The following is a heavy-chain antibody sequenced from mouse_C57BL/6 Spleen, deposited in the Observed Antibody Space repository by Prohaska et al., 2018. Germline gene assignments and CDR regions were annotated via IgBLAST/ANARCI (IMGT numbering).Heavy chain of an antibody. CDR3: ARATAQATDFDY. Sequence: QVQLQQPAAELVMPGASVKLSCKASGYTFTSYWMHWVKQRPGQGLEWIGEIDPSDSYTNYNQKFKGKATLTVDKSASTAYMQLSSLTSEDSAVYYCARATAQATDFDYWGQGTTLTVSS. D-gene: IGHD3-2*02. CDR1: GYTFTSYW. J-gene: IGHJ2*01. CDR2: IDPSDSYT. V-gene: IGHV1-69*01.